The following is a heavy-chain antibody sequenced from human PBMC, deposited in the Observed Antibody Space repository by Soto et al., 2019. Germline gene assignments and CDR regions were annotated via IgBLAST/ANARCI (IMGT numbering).Heavy chain of an antibody. CDR1: GGSFSGYY. V-gene: IGHV4-34*01. CDR2: INHSGST. CDR3: ARGRINCSSTSCYHYFDY. Sequence: QVQLQQWGAGLLKPSETLSLTCAVYGGSFSGYYWSWIRQPPGKGLEWIGEINHSGSTNYNPSLKSRVTISVDPSKNQFSLKLSSVTAADTAVYYCARGRINCSSTSCYHYFDYWGQGTLVTVSS. J-gene: IGHJ4*02. D-gene: IGHD2-2*01.